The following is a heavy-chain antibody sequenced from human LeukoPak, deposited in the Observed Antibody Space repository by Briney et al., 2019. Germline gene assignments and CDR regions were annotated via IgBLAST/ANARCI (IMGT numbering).Heavy chain of an antibody. CDR2: ISGSGGST. CDR3: ADPHLYSYGSGSYYFDY. D-gene: IGHD3-10*01. J-gene: IGHJ4*02. CDR1: GFTFSSYA. V-gene: IGHV3-23*01. Sequence: GGSLRLSCAASGFTFSSYAMSWVRRAPGGGLEWVSAISGSGGSTYSADSVKGRFTISRDNSKNTLYLQMNSLRAEHPAVFYCADPHLYSYGSGSYYFDYWGQGTLVTVSS.